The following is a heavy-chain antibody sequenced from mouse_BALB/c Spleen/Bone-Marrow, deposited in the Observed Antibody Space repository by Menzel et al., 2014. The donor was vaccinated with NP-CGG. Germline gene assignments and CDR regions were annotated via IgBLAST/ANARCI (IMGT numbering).Heavy chain of an antibody. V-gene: IGHV1-54*01. J-gene: IGHJ4*01. CDR3: AREKGKDAMDY. CDR1: GYAFTNYL. Sequence: VQLQQSGAELVRPGTSVKVSCKASGYAFTNYLIEWVKQRPGQGLEWIGVINPGSGGTNYNEKFKGKATLTADKSSSTAYMQLSSLTSDDSAVYFCAREKGKDAMDYWGQGTSVTVSS. D-gene: IGHD2-1*01. CDR2: INPGSGGT.